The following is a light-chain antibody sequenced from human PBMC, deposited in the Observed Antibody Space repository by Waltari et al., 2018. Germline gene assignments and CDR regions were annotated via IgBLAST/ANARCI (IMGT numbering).Light chain of an antibody. CDR1: ISDIGKYNL. V-gene: IGLV2-23*02. CDR3: CSYAGSAISV. CDR2: DVN. Sequence: QPALTQTAAVSGSPGQSITISCSGTISDIGKYNLVSWYHQHPGKAPTLIIYDVNKRPSGVSNRFSGSKSGNTAFLTISGLQTADEADYYCCSYAGSAISVFGGGTKLTVL. J-gene: IGLJ3*02.